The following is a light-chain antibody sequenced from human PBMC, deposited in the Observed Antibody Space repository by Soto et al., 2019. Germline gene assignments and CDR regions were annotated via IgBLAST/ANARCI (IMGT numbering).Light chain of an antibody. V-gene: IGKV1-9*01. Sequence: DIQLTQSPSFLSASVGDRVTITCRASQGIDSYLAWYQQKPGKAPNVLIYGASTLQSGVPSRFSGSGSGTEFTLRISSLQPEDFATYYCQQPHSYPLTFGGGTKVGIK. CDR3: QQPHSYPLT. J-gene: IGKJ4*01. CDR2: GAS. CDR1: QGIDSY.